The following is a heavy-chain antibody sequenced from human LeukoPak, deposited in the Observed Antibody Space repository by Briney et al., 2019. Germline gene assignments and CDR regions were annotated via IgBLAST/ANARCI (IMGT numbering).Heavy chain of an antibody. Sequence: ASVKVSCKAPGYTFTGYCMHWVRQAPGQGLEWMGWINPNSGGTKYAQKFQGRVTMTRGTSITTAYMELSRLRSDDTAVYYCAREFCSRTNCYFGAVDFWGQGTLVSVSS. CDR2: INPNSGGT. CDR3: AREFCSRTNCYFGAVDF. CDR1: GYTFTGYC. D-gene: IGHD2-2*01. V-gene: IGHV1-2*02. J-gene: IGHJ4*02.